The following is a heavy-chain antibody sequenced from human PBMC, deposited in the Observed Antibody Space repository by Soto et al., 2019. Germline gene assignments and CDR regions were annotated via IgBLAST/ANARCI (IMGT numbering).Heavy chain of an antibody. V-gene: IGHV1-18*04. CDR2: ISAYNGNT. D-gene: IGHD1-26*01. J-gene: IGHJ5*02. CDR3: ARAMVGATSPYNWFDP. Sequence: ASVNVSCKASGYAFTSYGISWVRQAPGQGLEWMGWISAYNGNTNYAQKLQGRVTMTTDTSTSTAYMELRSLRSDDTAVYYCARAMVGATSPYNWFDPWGQGTLVTVSS. CDR1: GYAFTSYG.